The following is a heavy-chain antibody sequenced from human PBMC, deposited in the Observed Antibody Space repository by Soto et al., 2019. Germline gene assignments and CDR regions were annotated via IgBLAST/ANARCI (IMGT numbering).Heavy chain of an antibody. J-gene: IGHJ5*02. V-gene: IGHV4-59*01. CDR1: GGSISPYY. Sequence: SETLSLTCTVSGGSISPYYWSWIRQPPGKGLEWIGYIYYSGSTNYNPSLKSRVTISVDTSKNQFSLKLSSVTAADTAVYYCARDQGSDWFDPWGQGTLVTVSS. CDR3: ARDQGSDWFDP. CDR2: IYYSGST.